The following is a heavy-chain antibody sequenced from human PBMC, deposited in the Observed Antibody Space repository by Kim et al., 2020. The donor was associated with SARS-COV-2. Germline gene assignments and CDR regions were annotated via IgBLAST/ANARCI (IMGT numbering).Heavy chain of an antibody. J-gene: IGHJ4*02. CDR3: ARGQFNGIGAVAGTNFFDY. Sequence: SETLSLTCAVYGGSFSGYYWSWIRQPPGKGLEWIGEINHSGSTNYNPSLKSRVTISVDTSKNQFSLKLSSVTAADTAVYYCARGQFNGIGAVAGTNFFDYWGQGTLVTVSS. V-gene: IGHV4-34*01. CDR1: GGSFSGYY. CDR2: INHSGST. D-gene: IGHD6-19*01.